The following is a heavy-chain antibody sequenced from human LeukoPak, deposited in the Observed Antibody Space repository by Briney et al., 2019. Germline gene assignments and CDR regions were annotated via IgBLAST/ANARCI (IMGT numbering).Heavy chain of an antibody. Sequence: GGSLRLSCAASGFTFSSYWMHWVRHAPGKGLVWVSRINSDGSSTSYADSVKGRFTISRDNAKNTLYLQMNSLRAEDTAVYYCARDEYSYGPFDYWGQGTLVTVSS. V-gene: IGHV3-74*01. J-gene: IGHJ4*02. CDR1: GFTFSSYW. CDR3: ARDEYSYGPFDY. CDR2: INSDGSST. D-gene: IGHD5-18*01.